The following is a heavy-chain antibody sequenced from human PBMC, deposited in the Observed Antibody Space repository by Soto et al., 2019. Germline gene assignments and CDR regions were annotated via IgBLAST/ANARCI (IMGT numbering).Heavy chain of an antibody. V-gene: IGHV1-18*01. D-gene: IGHD3-3*01. CDR1: GYTFTSYG. CDR3: ARDNFCVLRNVYYYYGMDV. CDR2: ISAYNGNT. Sequence: ASVKVSCKASGYTFTSYGISWVRQAPGQGLEWMGWISAYNGNTNYAQELQGRVTMTTDTSTSTAYMELRSLRSDDTAVYYCARDNFCVLRNVYYYYGMDVWGQGTTVTVSS. J-gene: IGHJ6*02.